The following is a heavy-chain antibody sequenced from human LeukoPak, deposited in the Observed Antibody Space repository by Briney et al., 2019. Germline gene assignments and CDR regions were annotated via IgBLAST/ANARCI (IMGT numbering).Heavy chain of an antibody. CDR3: AREGDCSSTSCPDAFDI. J-gene: IGHJ3*02. CDR1: GGSISSYY. Sequence: SETLSLTCTVSGGSISSYYWSWIRQPAGKGLEWIGRIYTSGSTNYNPSLKSRVTMSVDTSKNQFSLKLSSVTAADTAVYYCAREGDCSSTSCPDAFDIWGQGTIVTVSS. CDR2: IYTSGST. V-gene: IGHV4-4*07. D-gene: IGHD2-2*01.